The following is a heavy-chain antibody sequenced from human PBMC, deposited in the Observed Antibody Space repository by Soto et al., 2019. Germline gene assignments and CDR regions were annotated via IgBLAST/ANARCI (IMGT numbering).Heavy chain of an antibody. V-gene: IGHV4-30-2*01. CDR2: IYHSGST. CDR1: GGSISSGGYS. CDR3: AAGGGLPRYY. Sequence: QLQLQESGSGLVKPSQTLSLTCAVSGGSISSGGYSWSWIRQPPGKGLEWIGYIYHSGSTYYNPSLKSRVTRAADRAKNQFSLKLSSVTAADTAVYYCAAGGGLPRYYWGQGTLVTVSS. J-gene: IGHJ4*02. D-gene: IGHD5-12*01.